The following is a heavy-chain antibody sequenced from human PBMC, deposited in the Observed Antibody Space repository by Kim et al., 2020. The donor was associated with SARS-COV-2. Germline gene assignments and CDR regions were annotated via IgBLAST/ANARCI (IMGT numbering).Heavy chain of an antibody. CDR2: FYSGGST. Sequence: GGSLRLSCAASGFTVSSNYMSWVRQGPGKGLEWVSIFYSGGSTYYADSVKGRFTISRDTSKNTLYLQMNSLRAEDTAVYYCAREPYSGSSLGYFDSWGQGTLVTVSS. V-gene: IGHV3-53*01. CDR1: GFTVSSNY. CDR3: AREPYSGSSLGYFDS. D-gene: IGHD1-26*01. J-gene: IGHJ4*02.